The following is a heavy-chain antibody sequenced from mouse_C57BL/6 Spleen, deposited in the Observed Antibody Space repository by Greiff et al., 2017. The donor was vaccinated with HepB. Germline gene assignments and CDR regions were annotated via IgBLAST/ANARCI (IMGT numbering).Heavy chain of an antibody. CDR3: AREGVLTTVVATFDY. D-gene: IGHD1-1*01. J-gene: IGHJ2*01. CDR2: IDPSDSYT. Sequence: QVQLKESGAELVRPGTSVKLSCKASGYTFTSYWMHWVKQRPGQGLEWIGVIDPSDSYTNYNQKFKGKATLTVDTSSSTAYMQRSSLTSEDSAVYYCAREGVLTTVVATFDYWGQGTTLTVSS. CDR1: GYTFTSYW. V-gene: IGHV1-59*01.